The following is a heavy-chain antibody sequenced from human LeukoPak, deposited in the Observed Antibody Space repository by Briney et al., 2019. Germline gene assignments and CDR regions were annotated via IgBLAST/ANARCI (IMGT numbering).Heavy chain of an antibody. V-gene: IGHV3-74*01. CDR2: INSDGSST. CDR3: ATDVPAVTIFGY. CDR1: GFTFSTYW. D-gene: IGHD2-2*01. Sequence: GGSLRLSCAASGFTFSTYWMHWVRQDPGTGLVWVSLINSDGSSTNYADSVKGRFTISRDNAKNTLYLQMNSLRAEDTAVYYCATDVPAVTIFGYWGQGTLVTVSS. J-gene: IGHJ4*02.